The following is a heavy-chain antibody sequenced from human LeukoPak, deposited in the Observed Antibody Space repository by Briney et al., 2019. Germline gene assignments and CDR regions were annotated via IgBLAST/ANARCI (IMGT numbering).Heavy chain of an antibody. J-gene: IGHJ4*02. Sequence: GGSLRLSCAASGFTFSSYAMSWVRQAPGKGLEWVSAISGSGGSTYYADSVKGRFTISRDNSKNTLYLQMNSLRAEDTAVYYCAKGPWFGYCSGGSCYSGFDYWDQGTLVTVSS. CDR1: GFTFSSYA. D-gene: IGHD2-15*01. CDR3: AKGPWFGYCSGGSCYSGFDY. V-gene: IGHV3-23*01. CDR2: ISGSGGST.